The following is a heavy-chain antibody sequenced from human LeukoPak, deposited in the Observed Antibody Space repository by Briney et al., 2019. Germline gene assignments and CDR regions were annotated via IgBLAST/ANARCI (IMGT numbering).Heavy chain of an antibody. D-gene: IGHD2-15*01. CDR1: GFTFSSYW. CDR2: IKQDGSEK. CDR3: ASCSGGRCHQAKAFDI. V-gene: IGHV3-7*02. J-gene: IGHJ3*02. Sequence: PGGSLRLSCAASGFTFSSYWMSWVRQAPGKGLEWVANIKQDGSEKYYVGSVKGRFTVSRDNAKSSLFLQLNSLRAEDTAVYYCASCSGGRCHQAKAFDIWGQGTMVTVSS.